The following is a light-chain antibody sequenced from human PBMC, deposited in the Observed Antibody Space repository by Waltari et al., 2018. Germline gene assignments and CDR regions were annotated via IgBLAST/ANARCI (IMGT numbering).Light chain of an antibody. J-gene: IGLJ1*01. CDR2: DVT. Sequence: QSALTQPASVSGSPGQSLIISCPGASNEGSSSNYVSWYQQHPGMAPKLILYDVTNRPSGVSRRFSGSKSANTASLTISGLQVEDEADYYCCSFAANASYVFGSGTRVSVL. V-gene: IGLV2-14*03. CDR3: CSFAANASYV. CDR1: SNEGSSSNY.